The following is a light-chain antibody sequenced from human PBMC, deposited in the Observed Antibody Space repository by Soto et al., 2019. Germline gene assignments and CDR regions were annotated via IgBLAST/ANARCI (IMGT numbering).Light chain of an antibody. J-gene: IGLJ2*01. CDR3: SSYTSSSTLV. CDR2: EVS. V-gene: IGLV2-14*01. CDR1: SSDVGGYNY. Sequence: QAVVTQPASVSGSPGQSITISCTGTSSDVGGYNYVSWYQHHPGKAPKLMIYEVSNRPSGVSNRFSGSKSGNTASLTISGLQAEDEAAYYCSSYTSSSTLVFGGGTKLTVL.